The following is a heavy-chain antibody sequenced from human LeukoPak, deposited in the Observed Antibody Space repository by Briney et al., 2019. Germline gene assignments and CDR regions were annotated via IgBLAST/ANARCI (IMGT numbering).Heavy chain of an antibody. J-gene: IGHJ5*02. CDR2: VIPIFGTA. CDR1: GGTFSSYA. V-gene: IGHV1-69*06. D-gene: IGHD6-13*01. CDR3: ARGRPTTSIAAAGVNWFDP. Sequence: GASVKLSCKASGGTFSSYAISWVRQAPGHGLEWMGGVIPIFGTANYAQKFQGRVTIIADKSTSTAYMELSSLRSEDTAVYYCARGRPTTSIAAAGVNWFDPWGQGTLVTVSS.